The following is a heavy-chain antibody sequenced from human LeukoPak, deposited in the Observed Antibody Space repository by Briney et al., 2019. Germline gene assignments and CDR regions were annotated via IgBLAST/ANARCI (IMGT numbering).Heavy chain of an antibody. CDR1: GFSVSSNY. Sequence: GGSLRLSCAASGFSVSSNYMSWVRQAPGKGLEWVSVIYSGGSTYYADSVKGRFTIPRENANNSLYLQMNSLRAGDTAMYYCARDRAGDFDYWGQGTLVTVSS. V-gene: IGHV3-53*01. D-gene: IGHD6-19*01. J-gene: IGHJ4*02. CDR3: ARDRAGDFDY. CDR2: IYSGGST.